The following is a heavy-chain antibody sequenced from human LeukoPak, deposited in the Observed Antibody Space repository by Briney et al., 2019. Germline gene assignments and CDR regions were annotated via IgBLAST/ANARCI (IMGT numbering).Heavy chain of an antibody. CDR1: GFSLSTSGVG. D-gene: IGHD3-16*02. V-gene: IGHV2-5*02. J-gene: IGHJ5*02. CDR3: AHSRGEYGDYVWGSYRYGIGPSDGIDNWFDP. Sequence: SGPTLVNPTQTLTLTCTFSGFSLSTSGVGVGWIRQPPGKALEWLALIYWDDDKRYSPSLKSRLTITKDTSKNQVVLTMTNMDPVDTATYYCAHSRGEYGDYVWGSYRYGIGPSDGIDNWFDPWGQGTLVTVSS. CDR2: IYWDDDK.